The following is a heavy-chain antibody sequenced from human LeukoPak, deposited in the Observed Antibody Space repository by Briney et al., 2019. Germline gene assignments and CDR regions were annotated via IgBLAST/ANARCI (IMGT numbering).Heavy chain of an antibody. CDR2: IRYDGSNK. Sequence: GGSLRLSCAASGFTFISYGMYWVRQAPGKGLESVAFIRYDGSNKYYADSVKGRFTISRDNSKNTLYLQMNSLRAEDTAVYYCAKGVIAAAGTLAYWGQGTLVTVSS. J-gene: IGHJ4*02. V-gene: IGHV3-30*02. CDR1: GFTFISYG. D-gene: IGHD6-13*01. CDR3: AKGVIAAAGTLAY.